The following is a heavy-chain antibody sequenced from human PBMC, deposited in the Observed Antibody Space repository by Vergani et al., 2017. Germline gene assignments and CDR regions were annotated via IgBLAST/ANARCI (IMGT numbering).Heavy chain of an antibody. J-gene: IGHJ4*02. CDR3: ARSTYSNYGRFDY. D-gene: IGHD4-11*01. Sequence: QVQLQESGPGLVKPSQTLSLTCTVSGGSISSGSYYWSWIRQPAGKGLEWIGRIYTSGSTYYNPSLKSRVTIAVDTSKNQFSLKLSSVTAADTSVYYCARSTYSNYGRFDYWGQGTLVTVSS. CDR2: IYTSGST. CDR1: GGSISSGSYY. V-gene: IGHV4-61*02.